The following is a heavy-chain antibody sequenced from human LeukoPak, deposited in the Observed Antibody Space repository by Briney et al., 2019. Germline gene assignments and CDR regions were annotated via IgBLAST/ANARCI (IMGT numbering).Heavy chain of an antibody. J-gene: IGHJ3*02. D-gene: IGHD2-15*01. CDR1: GGSISSSSYY. V-gene: IGHV4-39*07. CDR3: ARVGSSQHCDAFDI. Sequence: SETLSLTCTVSGGSISSSSYYWGWIRQPPGKGLEWIGSIYYSGSTYYNPSLKSRVTISLDTSKNQFSLNLNSVTAADTAVYYCARVGSSQHCDAFDIWGQGTMVTVSS. CDR2: IYYSGST.